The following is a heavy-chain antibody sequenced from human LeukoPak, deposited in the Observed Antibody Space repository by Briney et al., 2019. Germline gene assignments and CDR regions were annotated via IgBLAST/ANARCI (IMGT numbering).Heavy chain of an antibody. J-gene: IGHJ6*02. V-gene: IGHV1-18*01. CDR1: GYTFTSYA. CDR2: ISAYNGNT. Sequence: ASVKVSCKASGYTFTSYAISWVRQAPGQGLEWMGWISAYNGNTNYAQKLQGRVTMTTDTSTSTAYMELRRLRSDATAVYYCARASFVGGNGLQWLRLTSEYFCYGMDVWGQGATVTVSS. D-gene: IGHD6-19*01. CDR3: ARASFVGGNGLQWLRLTSEYFCYGMDV.